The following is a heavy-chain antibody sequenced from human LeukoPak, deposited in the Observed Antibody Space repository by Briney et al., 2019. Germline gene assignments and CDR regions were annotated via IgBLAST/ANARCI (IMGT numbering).Heavy chain of an antibody. D-gene: IGHD2-8*01. V-gene: IGHV3-11*01. CDR3: AKMEGQRLYDYCMDV. Sequence: GGSLRLSCAASGFTFSDYYMSWIRQAPGKGLEWVSYISSSGSTIYYADSVKGRFTISRDNSKNTLYLHMNSLRADDTAVYYCAKMEGQRLYDYCMDVWGRGTTVTVSS. J-gene: IGHJ6*03. CDR1: GFTFSDYY. CDR2: ISSSGSTI.